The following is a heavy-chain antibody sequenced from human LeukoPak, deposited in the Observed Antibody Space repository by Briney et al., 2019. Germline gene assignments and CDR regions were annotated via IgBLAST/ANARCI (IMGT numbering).Heavy chain of an antibody. CDR3: STEDKYCNSATCVDY. D-gene: IGHD2/OR15-2a*01. Sequence: ASVKVSCKTSGYAFSDYSMHWVRQAPGQGLEWMGWINPNSGATNYAQKFQGRVTMTRDTSVSTAYLELTRLTSDDAAVYYCSTEDKYCNSATCVDYWGQGTLVTVSS. CDR2: INPNSGAT. J-gene: IGHJ4*02. CDR1: GYAFSDYS. V-gene: IGHV1-2*02.